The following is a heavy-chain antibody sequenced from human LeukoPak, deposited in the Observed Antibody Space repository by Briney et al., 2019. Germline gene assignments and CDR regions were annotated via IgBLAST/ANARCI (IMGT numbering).Heavy chain of an antibody. Sequence: SETLSLTCTVSGGSISSYYWSWIRQPPGKGLEWIGYIYTSGSTNYNPSVKSRVTISVDTSKNQFSLKLSSVTAADTAVYYCARTKWLSDAFDIWGQGTMVTVSS. D-gene: IGHD3-22*01. CDR2: IYTSGST. CDR3: ARTKWLSDAFDI. V-gene: IGHV4-4*09. J-gene: IGHJ3*02. CDR1: GGSISSYY.